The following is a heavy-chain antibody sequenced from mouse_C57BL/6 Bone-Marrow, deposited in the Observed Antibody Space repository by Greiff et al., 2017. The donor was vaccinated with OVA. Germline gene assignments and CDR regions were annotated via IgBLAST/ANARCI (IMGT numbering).Heavy chain of an antibody. Sequence: VQLQQSGAELVRPGASVKLSCTASGFNIKDYYMHWVKQRPEQGLEWIGWLDPENGDTEYASKFQGKATITADTSSNTAYLQLSSLTSEDTAVYYCTTSRVTTLAYWGQGTLVTVSA. V-gene: IGHV14-4*01. D-gene: IGHD2-5*01. CDR2: LDPENGDT. CDR1: GFNIKDYY. J-gene: IGHJ3*01. CDR3: TTSRVTTLAY.